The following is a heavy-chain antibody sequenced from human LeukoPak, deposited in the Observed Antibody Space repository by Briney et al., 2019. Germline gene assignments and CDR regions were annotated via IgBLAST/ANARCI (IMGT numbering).Heavy chain of an antibody. CDR1: GYTFTSYG. CDR3: ARDPDSIGYYYDGKGGY. CDR2: IIPILGIA. J-gene: IGHJ4*02. Sequence: SVKVSCKASGYTFTSYGISWVRQAPGQGLEWMGRIIPILGIANYAQKFQGRVTITADTSTSTAYMELSSLRSGDTAVYYCARDPDSIGYYYDGKGGYWAKGTVDTVSS. D-gene: IGHD3-22*01. V-gene: IGHV1-69*04.